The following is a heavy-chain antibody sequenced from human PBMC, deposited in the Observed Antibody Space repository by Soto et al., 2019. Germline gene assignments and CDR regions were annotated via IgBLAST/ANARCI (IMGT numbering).Heavy chain of an antibody. Sequence: GGSLRLSCAASGFTVSSNYMSWVRQAPGKGLEWVSVIYSGGSTYYADSVKGRFTIPRDNSKNTLYLQMNSLRAEDTAVYYCARVPAYYYYYMDVWGKGTTVTVSS. CDR2: IYSGGST. V-gene: IGHV3-66*01. J-gene: IGHJ6*03. CDR3: ARVPAYYYYYMDV. CDR1: GFTVSSNY. D-gene: IGHD2-2*01.